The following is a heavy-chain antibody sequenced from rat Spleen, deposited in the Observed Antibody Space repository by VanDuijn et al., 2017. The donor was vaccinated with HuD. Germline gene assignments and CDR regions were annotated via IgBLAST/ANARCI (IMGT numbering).Heavy chain of an antibody. V-gene: IGHV3-1*01. CDR1: GYSITANY. CDR3: ARYIGNNSGFAY. Sequence: EVQLQESGPGLVKPSQSLSLTCSVTGYSITANYWGWIRMFPGNKMEWIGHISYSDITSYNPSLNSRISITRDTSKNQFFLQLNSVTTEDTATYYCARYIGNNSGFAYWGQGTLVTVSS. CDR2: ISYSDIT. D-gene: IGHD4-3*01. J-gene: IGHJ3*01.